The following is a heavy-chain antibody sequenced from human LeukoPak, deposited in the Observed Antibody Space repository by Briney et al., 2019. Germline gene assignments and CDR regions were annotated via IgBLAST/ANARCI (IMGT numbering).Heavy chain of an antibody. J-gene: IGHJ4*02. CDR1: GFTFSSHW. CDR3: ARDATPDGVVLDY. Sequence: AGGSLRLSCAASGFTFSSHWMTWVRQAPGKGLEWVANINQEGSEEYYVDSLMGRFSISRDNAKKSLYLRMNSLRADDTAVYYCARDATPDGVVLDYWGQGALVTVSS. D-gene: IGHD2-8*01. V-gene: IGHV3-7*05. CDR2: INQEGSEE.